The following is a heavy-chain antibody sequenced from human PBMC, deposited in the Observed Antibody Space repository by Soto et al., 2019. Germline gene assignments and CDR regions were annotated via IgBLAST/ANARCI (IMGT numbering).Heavy chain of an antibody. J-gene: IGHJ4*02. CDR3: AGYHFDILTGPGGTSS. CDR2: LNPNSGGT. V-gene: IGHV1-2*02. D-gene: IGHD3-9*01. Sequence: QVQLVQSGAEVKKPGASVKVSCKASEHTFTNFYIHWVRQAPGQGLECVGWLNPNSGGTNYAQKFQGRVTMTRDTSINTAYMEMSRLTSDDTAVYYCAGYHFDILTGPGGTSSWGQGTLVTVSS. CDR1: EHTFTNFY.